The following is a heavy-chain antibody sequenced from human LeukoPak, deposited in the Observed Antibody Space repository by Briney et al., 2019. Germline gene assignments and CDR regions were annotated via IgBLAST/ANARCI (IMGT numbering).Heavy chain of an antibody. J-gene: IGHJ4*02. D-gene: IGHD5-24*01. CDR1: GGTFSSYA. CDR3: ARSRDGYMILWGNLDY. CDR2: IIPIFGTA. Sequence: GSSVKVSCKASGGTFSSYAISWVRQAPGQGPEWMGGIIPIFGTANYAQKFQGRVTITADESTSTAYMELSSLRSEDTAVYYCARSRDGYMILWGNLDYWGQGTLVTVSS. V-gene: IGHV1-69*01.